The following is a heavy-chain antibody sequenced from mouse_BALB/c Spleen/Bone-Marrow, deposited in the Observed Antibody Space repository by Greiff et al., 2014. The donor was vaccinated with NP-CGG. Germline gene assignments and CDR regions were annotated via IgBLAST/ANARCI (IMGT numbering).Heavy chain of an antibody. CDR3: TREAYYDYDYFDY. D-gene: IGHD2-4*01. CDR2: INLSNGGT. V-gene: IGHV1S81*02. Sequence: VQLQQSGAELVKPGASVKLSCKASGYTFTSYYMYWVKQRPGQGLEWIGGINLSNGGTNFNEKFKSKATLTVDKSSSTAYMQLSSLTSEDSAVYYCTREAYYDYDYFDYWGQGTTLTVSS. CDR1: GYTFTSYY. J-gene: IGHJ2*01.